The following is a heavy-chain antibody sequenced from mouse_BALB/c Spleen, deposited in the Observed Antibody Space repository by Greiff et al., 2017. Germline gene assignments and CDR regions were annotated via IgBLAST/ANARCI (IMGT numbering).Heavy chain of an antibody. Sequence: EVHLVESGGGLVKPGGSLKLSCAASGFTFSDYYMYWVRQTPEKRLEWVATISDGGSYTYYPDSVKGRFTISRDNAKNNLYLQMSSLKSEDTAMYYCAREGTWAMDYWGQGTSVTVSS. CDR3: AREGTWAMDY. J-gene: IGHJ4*01. V-gene: IGHV5-4*02. D-gene: IGHD3-3*01. CDR2: ISDGGSYT. CDR1: GFTFSDYY.